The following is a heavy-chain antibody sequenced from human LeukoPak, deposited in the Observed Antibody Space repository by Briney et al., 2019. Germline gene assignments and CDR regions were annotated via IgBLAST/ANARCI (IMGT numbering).Heavy chain of an antibody. CDR1: GFTFSSYE. J-gene: IGHJ4*02. CDR3: ARSRVLRGVDFDY. D-gene: IGHD3-10*01. CDR2: ISSSGTTI. Sequence: PGGSLRLPCAASGFTFSSYEMNWVRQAPGKGLEWISYISSSGTTIYYADSVKGRFTISRDNAKNSLYLQMNSLRGEDTSLYYCARSRVLRGVDFDYWGQGTRVTVSS. V-gene: IGHV3-48*03.